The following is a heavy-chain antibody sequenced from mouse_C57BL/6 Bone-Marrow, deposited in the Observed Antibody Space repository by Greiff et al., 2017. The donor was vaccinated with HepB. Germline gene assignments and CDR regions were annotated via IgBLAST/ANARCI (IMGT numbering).Heavy chain of an antibody. CDR2: IYPRSGNT. J-gene: IGHJ4*01. V-gene: IGHV1-81*01. CDR1: GYTFTSYG. Sequence: VQLQQSGAELARPGASVKLSCKASGYTFTSYGISWVKQRTGQGLEWIGEIYPRSGNTYYNEKFKGKATLTADKSSSTAYMDLRSLTSEDSAVYFCARRVPRGAMDYGGQGTSVTVSS. D-gene: IGHD2-14*01. CDR3: ARRVPRGAMDY.